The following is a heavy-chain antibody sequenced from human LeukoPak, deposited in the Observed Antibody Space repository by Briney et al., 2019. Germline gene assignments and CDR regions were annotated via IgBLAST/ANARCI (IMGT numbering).Heavy chain of an antibody. CDR3: ARDKGTSYLSSFDY. CDR2: IYSGGST. D-gene: IGHD6-6*01. Sequence: GGSLRLSCAASGFTVSSNYMSWVRQAPGKGLEWVSVIYSGGSTYYADSVKGRFTISRDNSKNTLYLQMNSLRAADTAVYYCARDKGTSYLSSFDYWGQGTLSPSPQ. CDR1: GFTVSSNY. J-gene: IGHJ4*02. V-gene: IGHV3-66*01.